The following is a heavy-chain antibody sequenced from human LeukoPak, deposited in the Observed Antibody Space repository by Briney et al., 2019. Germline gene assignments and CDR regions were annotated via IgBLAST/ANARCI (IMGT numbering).Heavy chain of an antibody. CDR3: ARTLSEYSSSSLGY. CDR1: GGSISSYY. D-gene: IGHD6-6*01. Sequence: SETLSLTCTVSGGSISSYYWSWIRQPPGKGLEWIGYIYYSGSTNYNPSRKSRVTISVDTSKNQFSLKLSSVTAADTAVYYCARTLSEYSSSSLGYWGQGTLVTVSS. J-gene: IGHJ4*02. V-gene: IGHV4-59*01. CDR2: IYYSGST.